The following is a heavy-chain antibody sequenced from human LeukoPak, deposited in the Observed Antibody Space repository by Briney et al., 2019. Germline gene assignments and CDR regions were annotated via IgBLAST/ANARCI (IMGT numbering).Heavy chain of an antibody. CDR1: GFTLSSYG. Sequence: GGSLRLSCAASGFTLSSYGMHWVRQAPGKGLEWVAFIRYDGSNKYYADSVKGRFTISRDNSKNTLYLQMNSLRAEDTAVYYCAKDQVRGVDYYYYGMDVWGQGTTVTVSS. CDR3: AKDQVRGVDYYYYGMDV. V-gene: IGHV3-30*02. CDR2: IRYDGSNK. D-gene: IGHD3-10*01. J-gene: IGHJ6*02.